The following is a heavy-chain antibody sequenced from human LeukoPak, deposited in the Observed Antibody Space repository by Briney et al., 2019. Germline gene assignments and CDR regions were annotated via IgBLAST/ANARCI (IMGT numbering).Heavy chain of an antibody. V-gene: IGHV3-74*01. CDR1: GFTFSSYW. Sequence: PGGSLRLSCAASGFTFSSYWMHWVRHAPGKGLVWVSRIYSDGRRTDYADSVKGRFTISGDNAKNTLYLQMNSLRAEDTAVYYCARSGRGGAFDIWGQGTMVTVS. CDR2: IYSDGRRT. D-gene: IGHD1-26*01. CDR3: ARSGRGGAFDI. J-gene: IGHJ3*02.